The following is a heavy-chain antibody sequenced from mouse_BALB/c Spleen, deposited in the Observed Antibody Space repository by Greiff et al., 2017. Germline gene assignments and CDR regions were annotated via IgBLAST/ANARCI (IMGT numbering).Heavy chain of an antibody. CDR2: ISYSGST. Sequence: EVKVEESGPGLVKPSQSLSLTCTVTGYSITSDYAWNWIRQFPGNKLEWMGYISYSGSTSYNPSLKSRISITRDTSKNQFFLQLNSVTTEDTATYYCARKLITFDYWGQGTTLTVSS. J-gene: IGHJ2*01. CDR3: ARKLITFDY. CDR1: GYSITSDYA. D-gene: IGHD2-4*01. V-gene: IGHV3-2*02.